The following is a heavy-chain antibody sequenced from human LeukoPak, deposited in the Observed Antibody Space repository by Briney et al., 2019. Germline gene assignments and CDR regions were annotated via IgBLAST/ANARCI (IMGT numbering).Heavy chain of an antibody. V-gene: IGHV4-59*08. CDR1: GGYINRLL. J-gene: IGHJ3*02. Sequence: TSETLSLICSVSGGYINRLLWRWIPQPPGKGVECIGYIYNSGSTNYNPSLKSRVSISVDTSKNQFSLKLSSVTAADTAVYYCARSAIDAFDIWGQGTMVTVSS. CDR2: IYNSGST. D-gene: IGHD6-25*01. CDR3: ARSAIDAFDI.